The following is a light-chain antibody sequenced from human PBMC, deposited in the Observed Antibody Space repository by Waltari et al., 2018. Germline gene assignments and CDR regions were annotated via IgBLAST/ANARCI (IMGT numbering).Light chain of an antibody. CDR3: MQATHWPYS. CDR1: QRLVYRDGKPY. Sequence: DAVMTQSPLSLPVTLGQPASISCRSSQRLVYRDGKPYLTWFHGRPGQSPRRLIDRVSKRDSGVPDRFSGSGSGTDFTLKISRVEAEDVGVYYCMQATHWPYSFGQGTKLEIK. V-gene: IGKV2-30*01. J-gene: IGKJ2*03. CDR2: RVS.